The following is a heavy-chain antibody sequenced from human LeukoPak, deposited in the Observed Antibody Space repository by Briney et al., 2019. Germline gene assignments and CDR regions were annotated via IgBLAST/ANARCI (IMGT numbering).Heavy chain of an antibody. CDR2: INPNSGGT. J-gene: IGHJ3*02. V-gene: IGHV1-2*04. CDR1: GYTFTGYY. CDR3: ARPLEMATIFAFDI. Sequence: ASVKVSCKASGYTFTGYYMHWVRQAPGQGLEWMGWINPNSGGTNYAQKFQGWVTMTRDTSISTAYMELSRLRSDDTAVYYCARPLEMATIFAFDIWGQGTMVTVSS. D-gene: IGHD5-24*01.